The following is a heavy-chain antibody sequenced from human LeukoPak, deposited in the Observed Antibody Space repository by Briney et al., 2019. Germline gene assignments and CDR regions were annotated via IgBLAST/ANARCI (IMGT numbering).Heavy chain of an antibody. CDR2: IYYSGKT. Sequence: SETLSLTCTVSGGSISRSSYYWGWIRQPPGKGLEWIGSIYYSGKTYYNPSLKRRATISVDTSKNQFFLKLSSVTAADTAVYYCARVRIAARRKLNFDYWGQGTLVTVSS. CDR3: ARVRIAARRKLNFDY. J-gene: IGHJ4*02. CDR1: GGSISRSSYY. V-gene: IGHV4-39*01. D-gene: IGHD6-6*01.